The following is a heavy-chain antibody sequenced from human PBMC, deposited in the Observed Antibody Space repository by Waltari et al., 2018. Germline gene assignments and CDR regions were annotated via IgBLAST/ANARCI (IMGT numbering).Heavy chain of an antibody. CDR1: GGSISSYS. J-gene: IGHJ6*03. Sequence: QVQLQESGPGLVKPSETLSLTCTVSGGSISSYSWSWIRQPAGKGLEWIGRIYTSGSTNYNPSLKSRVTMSVDTSKNQFSLKLSSVTAADTAVYYCARTQEDIVVVPAAIPYYYYYMDVWGKGTTVTISS. CDR2: IYTSGST. D-gene: IGHD2-2*02. V-gene: IGHV4-4*07. CDR3: ARTQEDIVVVPAAIPYYYYYMDV.